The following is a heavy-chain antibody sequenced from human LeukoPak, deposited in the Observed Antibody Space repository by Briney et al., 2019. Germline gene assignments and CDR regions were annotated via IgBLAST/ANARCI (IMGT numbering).Heavy chain of an antibody. CDR1: GFTFSSYS. V-gene: IGHV3-30*03. D-gene: IGHD5-24*01. CDR3: ARGGRDGYNSIDY. Sequence: GSLRLSCAASGFTFSSYSMNWVRQAPGKGLEWVAIISYDGNNKYYADSVKGRFTISRDNSKNTLYLQMDSLRVEDTAVYYCARGGRDGYNSIDYWGQGTLVTVSS. CDR2: ISYDGNNK. J-gene: IGHJ4*02.